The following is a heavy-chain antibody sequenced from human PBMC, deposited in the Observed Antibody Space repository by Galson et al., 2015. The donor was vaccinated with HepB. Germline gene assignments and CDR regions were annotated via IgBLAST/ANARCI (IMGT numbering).Heavy chain of an antibody. J-gene: IGHJ6*02. Sequence: LRLSCAPSGFTVSGNYMSWVRQAPGKGLEWVSLIYSSTTTYYADSVKGRFTISRDNSKNALYLQMNSLRAEDTAVYYCARDQGDDYVNYYYYHGMDVWGQGTTVTVSS. CDR1: GFTVSGNY. CDR3: ARDQGDDYVNYYYYHGMDV. CDR2: IYSSTTT. D-gene: IGHD3-16*01. V-gene: IGHV3-66*03.